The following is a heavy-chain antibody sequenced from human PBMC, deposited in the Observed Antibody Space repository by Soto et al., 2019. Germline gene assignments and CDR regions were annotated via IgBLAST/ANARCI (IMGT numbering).Heavy chain of an antibody. CDR1: GFTFTNYG. D-gene: IGHD1-20*01. Sequence: GGSLRLSCAASGFTFTNYGMIWVRQAPGKGLEWVSFISSSSTYIFYADSVKGRFTISRDNAKNSLTLQMNSLRAEDTAVYYCARDASISGSSRAFDIWGQGTMVTVSS. J-gene: IGHJ3*02. CDR2: ISSSSTYI. V-gene: IGHV3-21*01. CDR3: ARDASISGSSRAFDI.